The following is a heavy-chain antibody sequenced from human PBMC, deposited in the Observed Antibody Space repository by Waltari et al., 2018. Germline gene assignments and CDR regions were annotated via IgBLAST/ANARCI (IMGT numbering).Heavy chain of an antibody. CDR1: GLPFSSYW. V-gene: IGHV3-7*04. CDR3: ARAKNYYYYGMDV. J-gene: IGHJ6*02. Sequence: EVQLGEAGGGSVQPGGARSTCGAASGLPFSSYWLSLLRQAPGKGLEWVANIKQDGSDKYYVDSVKGRFTISRDNAKNSLYLQMNSLRGEDTALYYCARAKNYYYYGMDVWGQGTTVTVSS. CDR2: IKQDGSDK.